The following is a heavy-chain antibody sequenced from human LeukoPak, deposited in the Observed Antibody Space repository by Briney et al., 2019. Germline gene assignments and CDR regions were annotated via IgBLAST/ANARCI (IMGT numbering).Heavy chain of an antibody. V-gene: IGHV1-69*05. CDR1: GGTFSSYA. CDR2: IIPIFGTA. D-gene: IGHD3-16*02. Sequence: SVKVSCKASGGTFSSYAISGVRQAPGQGLEWMGGIIPIFGTANYAQKFQGRVTITTDESTSTAYMELSRLRSQDRAVYYCALGLVFGRVLVRPKPQGGQGTMVTVSS. J-gene: IGHJ4*02. CDR3: ALGLVFGRVLVRPKPQ.